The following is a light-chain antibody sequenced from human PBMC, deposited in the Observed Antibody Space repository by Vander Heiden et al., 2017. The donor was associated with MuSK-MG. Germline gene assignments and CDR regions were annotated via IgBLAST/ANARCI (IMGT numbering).Light chain of an antibody. Sequence: DIQMTQSPSSLSASVGDRVTITCRASQSVGRYLNWYQHKPGKAPNLLIYSASTLQSGVSSRFSGSGSGTDFTLTITSLQPEDFATYYCQQSYSSPRTFGHGTKVXIK. CDR2: SAS. CDR3: QQSYSSPRT. V-gene: IGKV1-39*01. J-gene: IGKJ1*01. CDR1: QSVGRY.